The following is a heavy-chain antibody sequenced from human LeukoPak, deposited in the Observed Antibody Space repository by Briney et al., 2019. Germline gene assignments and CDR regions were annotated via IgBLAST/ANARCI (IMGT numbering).Heavy chain of an antibody. Sequence: GASVKVSCKASGYTFTRYYMHWVRQAPGQGLEWRGWINPNSGGTNYAQKFQGRVTMTRDTSISTAYMELSRLRSDDTAVYYCARDVVRGIRGADYWGQGTLVTVSS. D-gene: IGHD3-10*01. CDR1: GYTFTRYY. CDR2: INPNSGGT. J-gene: IGHJ4*02. CDR3: ARDVVRGIRGADY. V-gene: IGHV1-2*02.